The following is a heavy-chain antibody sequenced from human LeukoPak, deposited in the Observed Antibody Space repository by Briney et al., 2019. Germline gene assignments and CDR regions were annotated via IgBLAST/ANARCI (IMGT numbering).Heavy chain of an antibody. D-gene: IGHD3-10*01. V-gene: IGHV4-59*01. J-gene: IGHJ2*01. CDR1: GGSISSYY. CDR2: IYYSGSA. Sequence: PSETLSLTCDVSGGSISSYYWSWIRQPPGKGLAWIGYIYYSGSANYNPSLKSRVTISVDTSKNQFSLKLRYVTAADPAVYYCARSYGSGSPCDLWGRGTLVSVPS. CDR3: ARSYGSGSPCDL.